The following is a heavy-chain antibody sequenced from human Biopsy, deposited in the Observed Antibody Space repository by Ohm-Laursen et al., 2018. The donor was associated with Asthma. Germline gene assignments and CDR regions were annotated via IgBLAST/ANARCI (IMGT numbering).Heavy chain of an antibody. CDR2: ISYDGSNK. CDR1: GFTFSSYG. J-gene: IGHJ4*02. CDR3: ASQSSGPDFWSGYYYFDY. D-gene: IGHD3-3*01. V-gene: IGHV3-30*03. Sequence: SLRLSCSASGFTFSSYGMHWVRQDPGKGLEWVAVISYDGSNKYYADSVKGRFTISRDNSKNTLYLQMNSLRAEDTAVYYCASQSSGPDFWSGYYYFDYWGQGTLVTVSS.